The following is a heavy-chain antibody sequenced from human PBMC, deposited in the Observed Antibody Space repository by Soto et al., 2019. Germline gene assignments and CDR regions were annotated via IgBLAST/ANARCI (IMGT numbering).Heavy chain of an antibody. CDR1: GGSFSGYY. CDR3: ASRPNCTNGVCPSYFDY. V-gene: IGHV4-34*01. J-gene: IGHJ4*02. CDR2: INHSGST. D-gene: IGHD2-8*01. Sequence: ETLSLTCAVYGGSFSGYYWSWIRQPPGKGLEWIGEINHSGSTNYNPSLKSRVTISVDTSKNQFSLKLSSVTAADTAVYYCASRPNCTNGVCPSYFDYWGQGTLVTVSS.